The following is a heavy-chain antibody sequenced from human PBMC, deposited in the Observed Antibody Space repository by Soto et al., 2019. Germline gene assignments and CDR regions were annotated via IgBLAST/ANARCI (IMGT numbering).Heavy chain of an antibody. Sequence: ASVKVSCKASGYTFTGYYMHWVRQAPGQGLEWMGWINPNSGGTNYAQKFQGWVTMTRDTSISTAYMGLSRLRSDDTAVNYCARDRVEYSSSGSLAFDIWGQGTMVTVSS. CDR3: ARDRVEYSSSGSLAFDI. V-gene: IGHV1-2*04. J-gene: IGHJ3*02. D-gene: IGHD6-6*01. CDR1: GYTFTGYY. CDR2: INPNSGGT.